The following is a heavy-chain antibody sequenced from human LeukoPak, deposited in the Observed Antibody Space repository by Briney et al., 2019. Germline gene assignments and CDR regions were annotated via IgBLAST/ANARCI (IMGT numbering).Heavy chain of an antibody. Sequence: PSETLSLTCTVSGGSISRSRYYWGWIRQPPGKGLEWSGSIYYGGSTYYSPSLKSRVTISVDTSKNQFSLKLTSVTAADTAVYYCERGRSSGSWYGIGYYFDYWGHGTLVTVSS. D-gene: IGHD6-13*01. V-gene: IGHV4-39*01. CDR1: GGSISRSRYY. CDR2: IYYGGST. CDR3: ERGRSSGSWYGIGYYFDY. J-gene: IGHJ4*01.